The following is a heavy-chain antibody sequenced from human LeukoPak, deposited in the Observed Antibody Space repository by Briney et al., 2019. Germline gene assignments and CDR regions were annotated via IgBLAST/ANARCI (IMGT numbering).Heavy chain of an antibody. CDR1: GFTFDDYA. Sequence: PGRSLRLSCAASGFTFDDYAMHWVRQAPGKGLEWVSGISWNSGSIGYADSVKGRFTISRDNAKNSLYLQMNSLRAEDTAVYFCAKRGMSGTKEFDYWGQGSLVTVSS. CDR3: AKRGMSGTKEFDY. V-gene: IGHV3-9*01. CDR2: ISWNSGSI. J-gene: IGHJ4*02. D-gene: IGHD1-7*01.